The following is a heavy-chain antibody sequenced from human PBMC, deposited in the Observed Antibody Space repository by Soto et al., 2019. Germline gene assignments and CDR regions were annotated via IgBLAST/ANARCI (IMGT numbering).Heavy chain of an antibody. Sequence: QITLKESGPTLVKPTQTLTLTCTFSGFSLTTQVVHVGWIRQPPGTALELLALIYWDDNDVYSPSLKNRLTLTKDSSTSQVVLTLATVDPVDSATYYCVYRDFGDYFCQFWGKGIMVSFSS. D-gene: IGHD4-17*01. CDR3: VYRDFGDYFCQF. J-gene: IGHJ4*02. CDR2: IYWDDND. CDR1: GFSLTTQVVH. V-gene: IGHV2-5*02.